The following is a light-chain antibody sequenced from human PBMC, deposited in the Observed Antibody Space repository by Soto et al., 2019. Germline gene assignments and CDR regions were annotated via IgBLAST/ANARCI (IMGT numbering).Light chain of an antibody. V-gene: IGLV2-14*01. CDR2: EVS. CDR1: SSDVGGYNY. CDR3: TSYTSSFTHL. Sequence: QSLLTQPASVSVSPGQSITVSCTGTSSDVGGYNYVSWYQQHPGKAPKLMIFEVSNRPSGVSNRFSGSKSGNTASLTISGLQTEDEADYYCTSYTSSFTHLFGTGTKVTVL. J-gene: IGLJ1*01.